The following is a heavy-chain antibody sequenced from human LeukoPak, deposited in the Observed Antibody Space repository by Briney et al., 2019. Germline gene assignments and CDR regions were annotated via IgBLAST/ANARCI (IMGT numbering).Heavy chain of an antibody. Sequence: GGSLRLSCAASGFTFSGYAMSWVRQAPGKGLEWVSLISGSGGGTYYADSVKGRFTILRDNSKNTQYLQMNSLRAEDTAVYYCAKTGTEDGYNIYFDHWGQGTLVTVSS. CDR2: ISGSGGGT. V-gene: IGHV3-23*01. CDR3: AKTGTEDGYNIYFDH. J-gene: IGHJ4*02. D-gene: IGHD5-24*01. CDR1: GFTFSGYA.